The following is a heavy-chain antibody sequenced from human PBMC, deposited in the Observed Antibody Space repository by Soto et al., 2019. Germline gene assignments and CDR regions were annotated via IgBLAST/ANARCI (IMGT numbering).Heavy chain of an antibody. J-gene: IGHJ5*02. CDR2: ISESGATT. V-gene: IGHV3-23*01. D-gene: IGHD1-26*01. CDR3: VPASSGGVGEDR. Sequence: GGSLRLSCVASGFTFAGHAMTWVRQAPGKGLEWASTISESGATTYYADSVKGRFTISRDNSKNTLFLQLSSLRVEDTALYYCVPASSGGVGEDRWGQGTMVTVYS. CDR1: GFTFAGHA.